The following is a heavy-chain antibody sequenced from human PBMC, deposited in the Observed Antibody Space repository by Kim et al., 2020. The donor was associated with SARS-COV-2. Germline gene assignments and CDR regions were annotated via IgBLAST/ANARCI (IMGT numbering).Heavy chain of an antibody. Sequence: NYAQKFQGRVTMTRDTSISTAYMGLSRLRSDDTAVYYCARELIVAGQFDYWGQGTLVTVSS. V-gene: IGHV1-2*02. D-gene: IGHD6-19*01. CDR3: ARELIVAGQFDY. J-gene: IGHJ4*02.